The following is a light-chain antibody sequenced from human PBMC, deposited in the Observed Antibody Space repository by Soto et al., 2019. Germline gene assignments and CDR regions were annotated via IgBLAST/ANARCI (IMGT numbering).Light chain of an antibody. J-gene: IGLJ2*01. Sequence: QAVVTQEPSLTVSPGGTVTLTCGSSTGAVTSGHYPYWFQQKPGQAPRTLIYDINNKHSWTPARFSGSLLGGKAALTLSGAQPEDEVDYYCFLSYNSARVFGGGTKVTVL. V-gene: IGLV7-46*01. CDR3: FLSYNSARV. CDR1: TGAVTSGHY. CDR2: DIN.